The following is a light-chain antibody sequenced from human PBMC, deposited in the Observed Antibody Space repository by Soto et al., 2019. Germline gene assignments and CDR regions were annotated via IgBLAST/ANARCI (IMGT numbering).Light chain of an antibody. CDR3: QQYGNSPQIT. Sequence: IVLTQSPGTLSLSPGERATLSCRAIQSVRNSYLAWYQQKPGQAPRLLMSGASSRSTGIPDRFSGNGSGTDFTLTISRLEPEDFAVYYCQQYGNSPQITFGQGTRLEI. J-gene: IGKJ5*01. CDR2: GAS. V-gene: IGKV3-20*01. CDR1: QSVRNSY.